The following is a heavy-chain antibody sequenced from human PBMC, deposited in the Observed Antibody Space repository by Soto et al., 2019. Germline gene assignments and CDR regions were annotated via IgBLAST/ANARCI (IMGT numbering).Heavy chain of an antibody. Sequence: QVQLVESGGGVVQPGRSLRLSCAASGFTFSSYGMHWVRQAPGKGLEWVAVISYDGSNKYYADSVKGRFTISRDNSKNTLYLQMNSLRAEDTAVYYCAKDRLVAVAPRYYYYGMDVWGQGTTVTASS. V-gene: IGHV3-30*18. CDR1: GFTFSSYG. D-gene: IGHD6-19*01. J-gene: IGHJ6*02. CDR3: AKDRLVAVAPRYYYYGMDV. CDR2: ISYDGSNK.